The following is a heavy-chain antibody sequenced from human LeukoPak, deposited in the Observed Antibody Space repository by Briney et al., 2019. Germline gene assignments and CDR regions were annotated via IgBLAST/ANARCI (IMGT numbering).Heavy chain of an antibody. Sequence: GGSLRLSCAASGFIFSNYWMSWVRQAPGKGLEWVANIKEDGGEINYLDSVKGRFTISRDNAKNSVYLQMNSLRDEDTALYYCAREAGYSRSHWLLLVDFWGQGTLVTVSS. CDR3: AREAGYSRSHWLLLVDF. CDR1: GFIFSNYW. CDR2: IKEDGGEI. D-gene: IGHD3-22*01. V-gene: IGHV3-7*01. J-gene: IGHJ4*02.